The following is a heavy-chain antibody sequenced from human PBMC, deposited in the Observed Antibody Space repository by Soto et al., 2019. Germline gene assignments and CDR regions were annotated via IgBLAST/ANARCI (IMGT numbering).Heavy chain of an antibody. Sequence: QVQLVESGGGVVQPGRSLRLSCAASGFTFSSYGMHWVRQAPGKGLEWVAVIWYDGSNKYYADSVKGRFTISRDNSKNTLYLQMNSLRAEDTAEYYCARDEFWNPTVIDWFDPWGQGTLVTVSS. V-gene: IGHV3-33*01. CDR3: ARDEFWNPTVIDWFDP. CDR2: IWYDGSNK. CDR1: GFTFSSYG. J-gene: IGHJ5*02. D-gene: IGHD1-1*01.